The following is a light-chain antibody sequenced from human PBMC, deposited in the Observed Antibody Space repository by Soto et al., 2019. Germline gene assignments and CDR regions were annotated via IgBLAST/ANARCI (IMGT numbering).Light chain of an antibody. V-gene: IGKV1-5*01. J-gene: IGKJ1*01. CDR2: DAS. CDR1: QSISSW. Sequence: DIQMTQSPSTLSASVGDRVTITCRASQSISSWLAWYQQKPGKAPKLLIYDASSLESGVPSRFSGSGSGTEFTLTISSLRPDDFATYYCQHNNGYSWTFGQGTKVDIK. CDR3: QHNNGYSWT.